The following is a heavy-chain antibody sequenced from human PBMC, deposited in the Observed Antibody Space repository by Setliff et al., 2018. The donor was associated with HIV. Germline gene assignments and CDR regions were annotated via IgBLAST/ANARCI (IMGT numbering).Heavy chain of an antibody. J-gene: IGHJ6*03. Sequence: ASVKVSCKASGYTFSAYFIHWVRQAPGQGPEWMGWIVPNSGETSFAQKFQGRVTMTSDTSISTASLELSRLRSDDTAVYYCARAMGANWSYYYYMDVWGKGTTVTVSS. CDR1: GYTFSAYF. D-gene: IGHD1-26*01. CDR2: IVPNSGET. V-gene: IGHV1-2*02. CDR3: ARAMGANWSYYYYMDV.